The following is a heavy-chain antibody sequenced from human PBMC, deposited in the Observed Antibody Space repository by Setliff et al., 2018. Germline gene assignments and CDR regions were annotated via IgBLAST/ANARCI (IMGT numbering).Heavy chain of an antibody. D-gene: IGHD3-10*01. CDR1: GGSISSSSYY. J-gene: IGHJ5*02. CDR2: IYYSGST. Sequence: ETLSLTCTVSGGSISSSSYYWGWIRQPPGKGLEWIGSIYYSGSTYYNPSLKSRVTISVDTSKNQFSLKLSSVTAADTAVYYCARDRGVIDMVRGVIIPNWFDPWGQGTLVTV. CDR3: ARDRGVIDMVRGVIIPNWFDP. V-gene: IGHV4-39*07.